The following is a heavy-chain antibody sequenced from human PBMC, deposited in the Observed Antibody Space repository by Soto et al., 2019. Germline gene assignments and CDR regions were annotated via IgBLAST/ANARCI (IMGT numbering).Heavy chain of an antibody. CDR2: IYYSGSN. J-gene: IGHJ4*02. Sequence: SETLSLTCTVTRTSINSAFYYWMWIRQHRGNGLEWIGYIYYSGSNYYNPSVKTRVSISIDQSERKFSLKVTSVTDADTALYFCARVQTLFGIINVFDYWGQGTLVTVSS. CDR3: ARVQTLFGIINVFDY. CDR1: RTSINSAFYY. V-gene: IGHV4-31*03. D-gene: IGHD3-3*01.